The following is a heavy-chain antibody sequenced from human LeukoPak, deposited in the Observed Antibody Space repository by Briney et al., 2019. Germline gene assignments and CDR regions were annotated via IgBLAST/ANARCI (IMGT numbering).Heavy chain of an antibody. CDR1: GGTFSSYA. V-gene: IGHV1-69*01. CDR2: IIPIFGTA. D-gene: IGHD2-21*02. J-gene: IGHJ4*02. Sequence: SVKVSCKASGGTFSSYAIGWVRQAPGQGLEWMGGIIPIFGTANYAQKFQGRVTITADESTSTAYMELSSLRSEDTAVYYCATLLGNCGGDCYSDYWGQGTLVTVSS. CDR3: ATLLGNCGGDCYSDY.